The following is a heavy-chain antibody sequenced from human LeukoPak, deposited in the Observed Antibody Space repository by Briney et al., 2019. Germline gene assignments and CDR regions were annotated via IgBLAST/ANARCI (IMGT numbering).Heavy chain of an antibody. J-gene: IGHJ4*02. CDR2: ISYSGTS. D-gene: IGHD6-19*01. CDR3: ARHVRYSSGPYYFDF. Sequence: SGTLSLTCTVSGGSFSSYYWSWIRQPPGKGLYWIGYISYSGTSNYNPSLKSRVTISVDTSQNQFSLTLSSVTAADTAVYYCARHVRYSSGPYYFDFWGQGILVTVPS. V-gene: IGHV4-59*08. CDR1: GGSFSSYY.